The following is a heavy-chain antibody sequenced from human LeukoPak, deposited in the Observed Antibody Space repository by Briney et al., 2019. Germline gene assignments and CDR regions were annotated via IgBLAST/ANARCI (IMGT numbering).Heavy chain of an antibody. D-gene: IGHD3-10*01. V-gene: IGHV3-48*03. CDR3: AKSFMD. J-gene: IGHJ4*02. CDR2: ISSGGTTI. CDR1: GFTFSSYG. Sequence: GGSLRLSCAASGFTFSSYGMNWVRQAPGKGLEWVSHISSGGTTIYYADSVKGRFTISRDNAKNSLYLQMNGLRAEDTAVYYCAKSFMDWGQGTLVTVSS.